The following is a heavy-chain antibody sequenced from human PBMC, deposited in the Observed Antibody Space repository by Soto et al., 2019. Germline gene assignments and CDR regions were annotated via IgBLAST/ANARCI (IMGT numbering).Heavy chain of an antibody. V-gene: IGHV4-30-4*01. CDR1: GASVNTGDYY. D-gene: IGHD1-7*01. CDR3: VGTGTTDDF. CDR2: IFYSGDT. Sequence: SETLSLTCTVSGASVNTGDYYWSYIRQSPGKGLEWLGYIFYSGDTYYNPSLKSRATISLNTSRNQISLTLTSVTDADTAVYFCVGTGTTDDFWGQGTLVTVS. J-gene: IGHJ1*01.